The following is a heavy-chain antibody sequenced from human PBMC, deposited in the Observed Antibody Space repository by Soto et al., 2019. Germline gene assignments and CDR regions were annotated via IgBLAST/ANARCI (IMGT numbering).Heavy chain of an antibody. CDR2: IYHSGST. D-gene: IGHD3-22*01. Sequence: SETLSLTCTVSGGSISSSSCYWGWIRQPPGKGQEWIGKIYHSGSTYYNPSLKSRVTISVDKSKNQFSLKLSSVTAADTAVYYCARGEDYDSSGYYVGTSGFDYWGQGTLVTAPQ. CDR1: GGSISSSSCY. V-gene: IGHV4-39*07. J-gene: IGHJ4*02. CDR3: ARGEDYDSSGYYVGTSGFDY.